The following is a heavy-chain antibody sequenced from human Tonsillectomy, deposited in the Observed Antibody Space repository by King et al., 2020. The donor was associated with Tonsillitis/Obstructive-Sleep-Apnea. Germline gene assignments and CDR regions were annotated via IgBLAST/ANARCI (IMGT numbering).Heavy chain of an antibody. J-gene: IGHJ3*02. D-gene: IGHD3-22*01. V-gene: IGHV3-7*03. CDR1: GFTFSSFW. CDR2: IKEDGSEK. CDR3: ARVLDYYDSSGYRAFDI. Sequence: VQLVESGGGLVQPGGSLRLSCAASGFTFSSFWMSWVRQAPGKGLEWVANIKEDGSEKYHVDSVKGRFTISRDNAKNSLYLQMNSLRAEDTAVYYCARVLDYYDSSGYRAFDIWGQGTMVTVSS.